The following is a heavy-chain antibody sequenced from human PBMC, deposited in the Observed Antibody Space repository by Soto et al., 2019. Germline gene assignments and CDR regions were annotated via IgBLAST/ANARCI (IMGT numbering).Heavy chain of an antibody. CDR1: GYTFSRYT. J-gene: IGHJ4*02. CDR3: AREVQYCTVGSCYTYFHY. D-gene: IGHD2-15*01. CDR2: INAGNGNT. V-gene: IGHV1-3*01. Sequence: GASVKVSCKASGYTFSRYTVHWVRQAPGHGLEWMGWINAGNGNTKQSQRLQDRVTITRDTSASTAYMELNNLKYEDTATYYCAREVQYCTVGSCYTYFHYRGQGALVTVSS.